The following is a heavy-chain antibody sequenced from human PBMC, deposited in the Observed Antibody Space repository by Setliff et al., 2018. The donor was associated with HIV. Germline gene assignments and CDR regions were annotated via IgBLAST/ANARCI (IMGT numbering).Heavy chain of an antibody. J-gene: IGHJ6*03. Sequence: SGPTLVNPTQTLTLTCTFSGLSLSTSGVCVGWIRQPPGKALEWLALIYWDDDKRYSPSLKSRLTITKDTSKNQVVLTMTNMDPVDTATYYCAHILQDPPSHFYYYFYMDVWGKGTTVTVSS. CDR2: IYWDDDK. V-gene: IGHV2-5*02. D-gene: IGHD3-3*02. CDR1: GLSLSTSGVC. CDR3: AHILQDPPSHFYYYFYMDV.